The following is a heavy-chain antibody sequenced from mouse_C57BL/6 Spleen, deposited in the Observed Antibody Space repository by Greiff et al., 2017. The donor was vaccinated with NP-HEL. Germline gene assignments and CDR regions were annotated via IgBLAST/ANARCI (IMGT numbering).Heavy chain of an antibody. Sequence: QVQLQQPGAELVMPGASVKLSCKASGYTFTSYWMHWVKQRPGQGLEWIGEIDPSDSYTNYNQKFKGKSTLTVDKSSSTAYMQLSRLTSEDSAVYYCARRWGQLRGETFDYWGQGTTLTVSS. J-gene: IGHJ2*01. V-gene: IGHV1-69*01. CDR2: IDPSDSYT. CDR3: ARRWGQLRGETFDY. CDR1: GYTFTSYW. D-gene: IGHD3-2*02.